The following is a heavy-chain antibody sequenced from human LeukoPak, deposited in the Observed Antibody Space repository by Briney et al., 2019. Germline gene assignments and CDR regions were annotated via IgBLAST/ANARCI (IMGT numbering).Heavy chain of an antibody. CDR1: GFTFSAYY. CDR2: ISANGETI. CDR3: ARPTSSIVGGF. J-gene: IGHJ4*02. V-gene: IGHV3-11*01. D-gene: IGHD1-26*01. Sequence: PGGSLRLSCAASGFTFSAYYMSWIRQAPGKGLEWVAYISANGETIYYADSVKGRFSISRDNARNSLYLQMNSLRVEDTAIYYCARPTSSIVGGFWGQGSLVTVSS.